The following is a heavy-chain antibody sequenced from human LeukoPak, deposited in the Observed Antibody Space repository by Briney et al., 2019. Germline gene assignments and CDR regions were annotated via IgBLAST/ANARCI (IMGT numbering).Heavy chain of an antibody. CDR1: GFTFSSYA. Sequence: PGGSLRLSCAASGFTFSSYAMSWVRQAPGKGLEWVSAISGSGGSTYYADSVKGRFTISRDNSKNTLYLQMNGLRAEDTAVYYCAKSYGGNLYYFDYWGQGTLVTVSS. V-gene: IGHV3-23*01. CDR3: AKSYGGNLYYFDY. D-gene: IGHD4-23*01. J-gene: IGHJ4*02. CDR2: ISGSGGST.